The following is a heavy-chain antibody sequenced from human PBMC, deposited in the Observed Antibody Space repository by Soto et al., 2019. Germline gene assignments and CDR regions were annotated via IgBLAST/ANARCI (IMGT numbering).Heavy chain of an antibody. Sequence: SETLSLTCTVSGGSINTYYWSWIRQPPGKGLEWIGYVDYSGNSDSSPSLKSRVTISIDTSKKQVSLKLNSVTAADTAVYYCARNRFSVAGRFHFDYWGQGIPVTVPS. CDR3: ARNRFSVAGRFHFDY. D-gene: IGHD6-19*01. CDR1: GGSINTYY. J-gene: IGHJ4*02. CDR2: VDYSGNS. V-gene: IGHV4-59*01.